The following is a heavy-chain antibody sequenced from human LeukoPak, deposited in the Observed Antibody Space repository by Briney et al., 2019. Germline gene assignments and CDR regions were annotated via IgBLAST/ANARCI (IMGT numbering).Heavy chain of an antibody. CDR3: AKKGIAAADFFDY. V-gene: IGHV3-23*01. J-gene: IGHJ4*02. D-gene: IGHD6-13*01. CDR2: ISGSGGST. CDR1: GFTFSSYV. Sequence: GGSLRLSCAASGFTFSSYVMSWVRQAPGKGQEWVSGISGSGGSTYYANSVKGRFTISRDNSKNTLYLQMNSLRAEDTAIYYCAKKGIAAADFFDYWGQGTLVTVSS.